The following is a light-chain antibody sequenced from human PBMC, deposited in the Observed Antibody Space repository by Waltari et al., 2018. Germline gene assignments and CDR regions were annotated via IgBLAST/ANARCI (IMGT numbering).Light chain of an antibody. CDR2: GVY. CDR1: SSDVGGYAS. CDR3: CSYANSKWV. Sequence: QSVLTPPRSVSGSPGQSVALSCTGTSSDVGGYASVSWYQHYPGKAPKVMIYGVYKRPSGVPDRFSGSKSGNTASLSISGLQAEDEADYYCCSYANSKWVFGGGTKLTVL. V-gene: IGLV2-11*01. J-gene: IGLJ3*02.